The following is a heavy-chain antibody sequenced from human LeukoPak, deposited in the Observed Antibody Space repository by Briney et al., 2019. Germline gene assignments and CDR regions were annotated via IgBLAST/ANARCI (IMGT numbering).Heavy chain of an antibody. D-gene: IGHD6-6*01. CDR2: IIPIFGTA. J-gene: IGHJ6*02. CDR1: GGTFSSYA. CDR3: ARPDLYGAWYSSSSQGYYYYGMDV. V-gene: IGHV1-69*13. Sequence: VKVSCKASGGTFSSYAISWVRQAPGQGLEWMGGIIPIFGTANYAQKFQGRVTITADESTSTAYMELSSLRSEDTAVYYCARPDLYGAWYSSSSQGYYYYGMDVWGQGTTVTVSS.